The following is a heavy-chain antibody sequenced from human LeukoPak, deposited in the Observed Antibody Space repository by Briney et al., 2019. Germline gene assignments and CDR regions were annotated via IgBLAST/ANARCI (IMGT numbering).Heavy chain of an antibody. CDR2: INWNGGST. CDR3: ARQNSSSWRRTPFDY. V-gene: IGHV3-20*04. CDR1: GFTFDDYG. Sequence: PGGSLRLSCAASGFTFDDYGTSWVRQAPGKGLEWVSGINWNGGSTGYADSVKGRFTISRDNAKNSLYLQMNSLRAEDTALYYCARQNSSSWRRTPFDYWGQGTLVTLSS. J-gene: IGHJ4*02. D-gene: IGHD6-13*01.